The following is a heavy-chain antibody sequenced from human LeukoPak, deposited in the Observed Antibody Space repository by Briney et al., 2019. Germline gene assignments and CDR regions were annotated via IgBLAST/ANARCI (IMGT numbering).Heavy chain of an antibody. CDR1: GGTFSSYA. V-gene: IGHV1-69*05. D-gene: IGHD3-10*01. Sequence: GASVKVSCKASGGTFSSYAISWVRQAPGQGLEWMGGIIPIFGTANYAQKLQGRVTMTTDTSTSTAYMELRSLRSDDTAVYYCARANYGSGSYLVGTWFDPWGQGTLVTVSS. J-gene: IGHJ5*02. CDR2: IIPIFGTA. CDR3: ARANYGSGSYLVGTWFDP.